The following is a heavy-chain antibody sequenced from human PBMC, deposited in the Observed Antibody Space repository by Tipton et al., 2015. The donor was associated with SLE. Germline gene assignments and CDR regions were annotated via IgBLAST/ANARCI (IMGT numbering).Heavy chain of an antibody. V-gene: IGHV4-59*01. J-gene: IGHJ4*02. CDR1: GGSISSYY. CDR3: ASGRAVAGGDYFDY. Sequence: TLSLTCTVSGGSISSYYWSWIRQPPGKGLEWIGYIYYSGSTNYNPSLKSRVTISVDTSKNQFSLKLSSATAADTAVYYCASGRAVAGGDYFDYWGQGTLVTVSS. D-gene: IGHD6-19*01. CDR2: IYYSGST.